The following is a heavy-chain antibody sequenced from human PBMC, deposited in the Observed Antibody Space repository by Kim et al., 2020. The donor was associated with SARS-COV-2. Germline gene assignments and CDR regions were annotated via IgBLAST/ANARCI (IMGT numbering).Heavy chain of an antibody. V-gene: IGHV3-33*05. D-gene: IGHD5-12*01. J-gene: IGHJ4*01. CDR3: ARYPGGGWLHPEPFDY. CDR2: ISYDGSNK. CDR1: GFTFSSYG. Sequence: GGSLRLSCAASGFTFSSYGMHWVRQAPGKGLEWVAVISYDGSNKYYVDSVKGRFTISRDNSKNTLYLQMNSLRAEDTAVYYCARYPGGGWLHPEPFDYWG.